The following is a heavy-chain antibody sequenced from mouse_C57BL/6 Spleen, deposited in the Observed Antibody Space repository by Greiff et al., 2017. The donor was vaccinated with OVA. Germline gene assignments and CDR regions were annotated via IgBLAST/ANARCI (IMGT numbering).Heavy chain of an antibody. J-gene: IGHJ1*03. V-gene: IGHV1-53*01. CDR2: INPSNGGT. CDR3: ARGSQNYYGSSYSYWYFDV. D-gene: IGHD1-1*01. Sequence: VQLQQPGTELVKPGASVKLSCKASGYTFTSYWMHWVKQRPGQGLEWIGNINPSNGGTTYNEKFKSKATLTVDKSSSTAYMQLSSLTSEDSAVYYCARGSQNYYGSSYSYWYFDVWGTGTTVTVSS. CDR1: GYTFTSYW.